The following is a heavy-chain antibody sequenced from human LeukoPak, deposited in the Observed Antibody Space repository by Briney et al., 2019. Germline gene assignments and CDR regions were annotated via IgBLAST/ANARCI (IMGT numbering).Heavy chain of an antibody. D-gene: IGHD2-15*01. CDR2: ISSSSSYI. CDR3: ARERGGIDAFDI. V-gene: IGHV3-21*01. CDR1: GFTFNTYS. J-gene: IGHJ3*02. Sequence: PGGSLRLSCAASGFTFNTYSMNWVRQAPGKGLEWVFSISSSSSYIYYADSVKGRFTISRDNAKNSLYLQMNSLRAEDTAVYYCARERGGIDAFDIWGQGTMVTVSS.